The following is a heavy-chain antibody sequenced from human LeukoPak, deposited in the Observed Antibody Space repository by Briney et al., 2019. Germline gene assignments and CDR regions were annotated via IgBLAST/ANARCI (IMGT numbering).Heavy chain of an antibody. V-gene: IGHV3-23*01. D-gene: IGHD2-21*02. CDR1: GFSFNRYA. Sequence: GCSLRVSCAGSGFSFNRYAMSWVRQAPGNGLEWVSVIRSGGDTTYYADSVKGRFTISRDNPKNTLYLQTNSLRAEDTAIYYCAKDFLMSPAGSDSAYYYYGMDVWGQGTTVTVSS. J-gene: IGHJ6*02. CDR2: IRSGGDTT. CDR3: AKDFLMSPAGSDSAYYYYGMDV.